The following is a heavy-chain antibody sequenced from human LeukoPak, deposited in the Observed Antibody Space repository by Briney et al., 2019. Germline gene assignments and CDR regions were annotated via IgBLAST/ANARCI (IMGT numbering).Heavy chain of an antibody. V-gene: IGHV4-30-4*01. Sequence: SQTLSLTCTVSGGSISSGDYYWSWIRQPPGKGLEWIGYIYYSGSTYYNPSLKSRVTISVDTSKNQSSLKLSSVTAADTAVYYCARGRAYYYYYGMDVWGQGTTVTVSS. J-gene: IGHJ6*02. CDR1: GGSISSGDYY. CDR2: IYYSGST. CDR3: ARGRAYYYYYGMDV.